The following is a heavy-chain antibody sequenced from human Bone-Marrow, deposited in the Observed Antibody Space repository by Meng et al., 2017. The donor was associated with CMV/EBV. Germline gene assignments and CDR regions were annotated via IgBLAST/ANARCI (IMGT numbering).Heavy chain of an antibody. CDR3: ARDRQRITRKVYYYYGMDV. D-gene: IGHD1-14*01. CDR1: GFTFSSYS. J-gene: IGHJ6*02. Sequence: GGSLRLSCAASGFTFSSYSMNWVRQAPGKGLEWVSYISSSTSSIYYADSVKGRFIISRDNAKNSLYLQMNSLRAEDTAVYYCARDRQRITRKVYYYYGMDVWGQGSTVTVSS. V-gene: IGHV3-48*04. CDR2: ISSSTSSI.